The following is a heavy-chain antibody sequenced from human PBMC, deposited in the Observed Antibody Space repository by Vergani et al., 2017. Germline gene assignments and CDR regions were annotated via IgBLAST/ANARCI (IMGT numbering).Heavy chain of an antibody. CDR3: ATAIMEIIAAAGPWYAFDI. V-gene: IGHV1-18*01. J-gene: IGHJ3*02. D-gene: IGHD6-13*01. Sequence: QVQLVQSGAEVKKPGASVKVSCKASGYTFTSYGISWVRQAPGQGLEWMGWISAYNGNTNYAQKLQGRVTMTTDTSTSTAYMELSSLRSEDTAVYYCATAIMEIIAAAGPWYAFDIWGQGTMVTVSS. CDR1: GYTFTSYG. CDR2: ISAYNGNT.